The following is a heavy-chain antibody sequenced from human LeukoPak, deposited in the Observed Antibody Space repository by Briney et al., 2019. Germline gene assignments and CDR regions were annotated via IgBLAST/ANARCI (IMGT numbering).Heavy chain of an antibody. J-gene: IGHJ5*02. CDR1: GYTFTSYG. D-gene: IGHD1-26*01. CDR3: ARGYSGSYSGWFDP. V-gene: IGHV1-18*01. CDR2: ISAYNGNT. Sequence: GASVKVSCKASGYTFTSYGISWVRQAPGQGLERMGWISAYNGNTNYAQKLQGRVTMTTDTSTSTAYMELRSLRSDDTAVYYCARGYSGSYSGWFDPWGQGTLVTVSS.